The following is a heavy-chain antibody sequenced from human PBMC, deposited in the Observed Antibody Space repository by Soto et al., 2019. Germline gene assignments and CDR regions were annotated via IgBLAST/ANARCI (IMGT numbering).Heavy chain of an antibody. CDR3: AKDQAVAGEFDY. J-gene: IGHJ4*02. Sequence: GGSLRLSCAASGFTFSSCAMSWVRQAPGKGLEWVSTINTSGGSTYYADSVKGRFTISRDNSKNTLYLQMNSLRAEDTAVYYCAKDQAVAGEFDYWGQGTPVTVSS. D-gene: IGHD6-19*01. CDR1: GFTFSSCA. CDR2: INTSGGST. V-gene: IGHV3-23*01.